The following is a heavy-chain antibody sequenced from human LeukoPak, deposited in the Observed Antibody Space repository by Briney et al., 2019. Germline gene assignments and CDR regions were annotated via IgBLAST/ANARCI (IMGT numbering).Heavy chain of an antibody. D-gene: IGHD6-19*01. J-gene: IGHJ3*02. V-gene: IGHV4-34*01. CDR1: GGSFSGYY. CDR3: ARLYSSGWYNDAFDI. CDR2: INHSGST. Sequence: SETLSLTCAVYGGSFSGYYWSWIRQPPGKGLEWIGEINHSGSTNYNPSLKSRVTISVDTSKNQFSLKLSSVTAADTAVYSCARLYSSGWYNDAFDIWGQGTMVTVSS.